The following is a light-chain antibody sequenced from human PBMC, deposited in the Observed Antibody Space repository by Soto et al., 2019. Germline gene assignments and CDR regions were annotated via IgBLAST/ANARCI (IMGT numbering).Light chain of an antibody. CDR1: SSDVGGYNR. V-gene: IGLV2-11*01. J-gene: IGLJ3*02. CDR2: DVS. Sequence: QSALTQPRSVSRSPRQSVTVSCTGTSSDVGGYNRVSWYQQHPGKAPKLMIYDVSKRPSGVPDRFSGSKSGNTASLTISGLQAEDEADYCCSSKAGSYTWVFGGGTKLTVL. CDR3: SSKAGSYTWV.